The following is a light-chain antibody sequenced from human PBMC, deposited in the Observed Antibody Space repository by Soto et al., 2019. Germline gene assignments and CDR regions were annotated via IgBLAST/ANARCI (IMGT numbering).Light chain of an antibody. CDR3: QQYGISPRT. CDR2: GAS. Sequence: EIVLTQSPGTLSLSPGESATLSCRASQSVGSNFLAWFQQKPGQAPRLLIYGASSRATGIPDRFSGSGSGTDFTLTISRLEPEDFAVYYCQQYGISPRTFGQGTKVEIK. V-gene: IGKV3-20*01. CDR1: QSVGSNF. J-gene: IGKJ1*01.